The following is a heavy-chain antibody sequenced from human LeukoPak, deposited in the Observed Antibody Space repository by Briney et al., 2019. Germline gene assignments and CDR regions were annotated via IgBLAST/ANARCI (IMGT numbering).Heavy chain of an antibody. V-gene: IGHV3-21*01. CDR2: ISSSSNYM. Sequence: GGSLRLSCAASGFTFSPYSMNWVRQAPGEGLEWVSSISSSSNYMYYADSVKDRFTISRDNAKNSLYLQMNSLRAEDTAVYYCAREKKTGRPFDYWGQGTLVTVSS. J-gene: IGHJ4*02. CDR1: GFTFSPYS. D-gene: IGHD7-27*01. CDR3: AREKKTGRPFDY.